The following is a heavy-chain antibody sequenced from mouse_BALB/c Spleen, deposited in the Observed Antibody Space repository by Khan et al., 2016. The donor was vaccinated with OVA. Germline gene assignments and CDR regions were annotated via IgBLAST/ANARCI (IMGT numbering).Heavy chain of an antibody. CDR1: GFSLSDYG. V-gene: IGHV2-6-5*01. Sequence: QVQLKESGPGLVAPSQNLSITCTVSGFSLSDYGVSWIRQPPGKGLEWLGAIWGGGSTYYNSALKSRLSISKDNSKSQVFLKMSSLQSDDTAMFYCAKGVWSYYYTLDYWGQGTSVTVSS. J-gene: IGHJ4*01. CDR2: IWGGGST. CDR3: AKGVWSYYYTLDY.